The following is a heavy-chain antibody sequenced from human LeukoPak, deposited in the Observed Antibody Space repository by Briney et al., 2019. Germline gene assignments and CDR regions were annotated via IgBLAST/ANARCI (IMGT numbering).Heavy chain of an antibody. CDR2: TVSEIDGGTT. CDR3: TTAGGNIAVAGTGFQFDY. V-gene: IGHV3-15*04. D-gene: IGHD6-19*01. CDR1: GFTFNYAW. J-gene: IGHJ4*02. Sequence: GGSLRLSCAASGFTFNYAWMSWVRQVPGKGLEWVGQTVSEIDGGTTDYATPVKGRFTISRDDSKNTLYLQMNSLKTEDTAVYYCTTAGGNIAVAGTGFQFDYWGQGTLVTVSS.